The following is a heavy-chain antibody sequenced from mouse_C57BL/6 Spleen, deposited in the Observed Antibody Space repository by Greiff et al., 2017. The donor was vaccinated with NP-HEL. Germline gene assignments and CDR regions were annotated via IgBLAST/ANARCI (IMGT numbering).Heavy chain of an antibody. CDR3: ARDPHYYGSTYYFDY. V-gene: IGHV5-16*01. D-gene: IGHD1-1*01. CDR1: GFTFSDYY. CDR2: INYDGSST. J-gene: IGHJ2*01. Sequence: EVQLVESEGGLVQPGSSMKLSCTASGFTFSDYYMAWVRQVPEKGLEWVANINYDGSSTYYLDSLKSRFIISRDNAKNILYLQMSSLKSEDTATYYCARDPHYYGSTYYFDYWGQGTTLTVSS.